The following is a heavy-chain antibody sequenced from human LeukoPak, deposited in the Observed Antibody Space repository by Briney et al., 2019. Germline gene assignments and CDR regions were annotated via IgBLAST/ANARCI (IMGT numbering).Heavy chain of an antibody. Sequence: GRSLRLSCAASGFTFSSYGMHWVRQAPGKGLEWMAVISSDGSNKYYVDSVKGRFTISRDNSKNTLYLQMNSLRAEDTAVYYCARLGSIAAAGTPDYWGQGTLVTVSS. CDR3: ARLGSIAAAGTPDY. CDR1: GFTFSSYG. V-gene: IGHV3-30*03. D-gene: IGHD6-13*01. J-gene: IGHJ4*02. CDR2: ISSDGSNK.